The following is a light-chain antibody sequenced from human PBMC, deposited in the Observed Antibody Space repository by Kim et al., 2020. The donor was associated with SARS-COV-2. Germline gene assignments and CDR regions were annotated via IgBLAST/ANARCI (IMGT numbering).Light chain of an antibody. CDR1: QSVNSNY. CDR3: QQYGTSPET. Sequence: SPGERATLSCRASQSVNSNYVAWYQRKPGQAPRLLIYGASSRATGIPDRFSGSGSGTDFTLSINRLEPEDFAVYDCQQYGTSPETFGGGTKVDIK. CDR2: GAS. J-gene: IGKJ4*01. V-gene: IGKV3-20*01.